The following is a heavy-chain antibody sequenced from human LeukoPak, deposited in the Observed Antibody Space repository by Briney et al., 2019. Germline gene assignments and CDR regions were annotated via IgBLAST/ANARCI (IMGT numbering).Heavy chain of an antibody. D-gene: IGHD3-9*01. CDR1: GFTFSSYG. V-gene: IGHV3-30*03. CDR2: ISYDGSNK. Sequence: PGGSLRLSCAASGFTFSSYGMHWVRQAPGKGLEWVAVISYDGSNKYYADSVKGRFTISRDNSKNTLYLQMNSLRAEDTAVYYCARSTSSEYDIYRFDYWGQGTLVTVSS. CDR3: ARSTSSEYDIYRFDY. J-gene: IGHJ4*02.